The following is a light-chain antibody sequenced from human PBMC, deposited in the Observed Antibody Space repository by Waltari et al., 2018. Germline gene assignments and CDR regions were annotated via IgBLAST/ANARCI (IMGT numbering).Light chain of an antibody. Sequence: DIQMTQSPSSLSASVGDRVTITCRASQSIASNLSWYQQKPGKAPKLLTYAASSLQSGVPSRFSARGSGTDFTLTISSLQREDFATDYCQQSYSSPRTFGQGTKVEVK. CDR3: QQSYSSPRT. V-gene: IGKV1-39*01. CDR2: AAS. J-gene: IGKJ1*01. CDR1: QSIASN.